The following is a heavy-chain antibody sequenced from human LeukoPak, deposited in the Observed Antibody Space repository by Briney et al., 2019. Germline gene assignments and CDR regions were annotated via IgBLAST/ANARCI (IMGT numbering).Heavy chain of an antibody. V-gene: IGHV3-74*01. J-gene: IGHJ4*02. CDR2: INSDGSST. CDR3: ARETRGGYSYGSYLFDY. D-gene: IGHD5-18*01. Sequence: GGSLRLSCAASGFTFSSYWMHWVRQAPGKGLVWVSRINSDGSSTSYADSVEGRFTISRDNAKNTLYLQMNSLRAEDTAVYYCARETRGGYSYGSYLFDYWGQGTLVTVSS. CDR1: GFTFSSYW.